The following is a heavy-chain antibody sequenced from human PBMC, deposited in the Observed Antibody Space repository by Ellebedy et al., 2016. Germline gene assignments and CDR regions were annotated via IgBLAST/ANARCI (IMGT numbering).Heavy chain of an antibody. D-gene: IGHD3-10*01. CDR2: IYYSGST. J-gene: IGHJ4*02. CDR1: GGSISSGGYY. V-gene: IGHV4-31*03. Sequence: LRLXCTVSGGSISSGGYYWSWIRQHPGKGLEWIGYIYYSGSTYYNPSLKSRVTISVDTSKNQFSLKLSSVTAADTAVYYCARVWYYYGSGSYSIDYWGQGTLVTVSS. CDR3: ARVWYYYGSGSYSIDY.